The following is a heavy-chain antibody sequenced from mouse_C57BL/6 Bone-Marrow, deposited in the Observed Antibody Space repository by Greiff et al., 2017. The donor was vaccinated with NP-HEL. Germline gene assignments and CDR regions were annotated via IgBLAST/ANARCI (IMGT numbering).Heavy chain of an antibody. Sequence: VQLQQSGAELVRPGTSVKLSCKASGYTFTSYWMHWVKQRPGQGLEWIGVIDPSDSYTNYNQKFKGKATLTVDTSSSTAYMQLSSLTSEDSAVYYCAREGLDSSGCIDYWGQGTTLTVSS. CDR3: AREGLDSSGCIDY. V-gene: IGHV1-59*01. D-gene: IGHD3-2*02. J-gene: IGHJ2*01. CDR2: IDPSDSYT. CDR1: GYTFTSYW.